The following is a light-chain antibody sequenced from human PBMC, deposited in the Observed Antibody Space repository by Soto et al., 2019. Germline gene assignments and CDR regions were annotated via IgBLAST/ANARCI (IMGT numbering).Light chain of an antibody. CDR2: AAS. J-gene: IGKJ1*01. CDR3: QQSYSTPTWT. V-gene: IGKV1-39*01. Sequence: EIQRTQSPSSLSASVGDTVTITCRASQSISSYLDWYQQKPGKAPKLLIYAASSLQSGVPSRFSGSGSGTEFTLTISSLQPEDFVTYYCQQSYSTPTWTFGQGTKVDIK. CDR1: QSISSY.